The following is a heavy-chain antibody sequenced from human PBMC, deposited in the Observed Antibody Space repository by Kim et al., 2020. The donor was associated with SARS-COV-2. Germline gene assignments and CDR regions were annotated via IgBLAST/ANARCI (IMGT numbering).Heavy chain of an antibody. V-gene: IGHV1-18*01. CDR2: ISAYNGNT. CDR3: ARYHPLIVTGRNWFDP. J-gene: IGHJ5*02. Sequence: ASVKVSCKASGYTFTSYGISWVRQAPGQGLEWMGWISAYNGNTNYAQKLQGRVTMTTDTSTSTAYMELRSLRSDDTAVYYCARYHPLIVTGRNWFDPWGQGTLVTVSS. D-gene: IGHD1-26*01. CDR1: GYTFTSYG.